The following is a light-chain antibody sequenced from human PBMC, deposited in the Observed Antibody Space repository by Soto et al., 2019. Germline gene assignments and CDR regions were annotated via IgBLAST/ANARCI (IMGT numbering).Light chain of an antibody. Sequence: QSVLTQPASVSGSPGQSITISCTGTSSDVGGYNHVSWYQQHPGKAPKVMLYDVSNRPSGVSNRFSGSKSGNTASLTISGLQAEDAADYYCSSYTSSSTVVVFGGGTKLTVL. V-gene: IGLV2-14*01. CDR3: SSYTSSSTVVV. CDR1: SSDVGGYNH. J-gene: IGLJ2*01. CDR2: DVS.